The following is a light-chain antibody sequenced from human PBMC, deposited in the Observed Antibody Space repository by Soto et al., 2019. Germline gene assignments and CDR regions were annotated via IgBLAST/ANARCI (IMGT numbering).Light chain of an antibody. CDR1: QGISNY. CDR3: QKDTSAPPVT. Sequence: DIQMTEAPSSLSASVRDRGTITCRAGQGISNYLGWYQQKPGKVPKLLIYAASTLQAGVPSRFSGSGSGTDFTLPISSLQPEDVATYYRQKDTSAPPVTFGPGTKVAIK. CDR2: AAS. J-gene: IGKJ3*01. V-gene: IGKV1-27*01.